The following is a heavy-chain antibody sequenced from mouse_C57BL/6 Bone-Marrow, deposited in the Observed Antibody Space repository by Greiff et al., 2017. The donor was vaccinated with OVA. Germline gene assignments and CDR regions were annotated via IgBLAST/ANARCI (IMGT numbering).Heavy chain of an antibody. CDR2: ISYSGST. V-gene: IGHV3-1*01. D-gene: IGHD2-5*01. Sequence: VQGVESGPGMVKPSQSLSLTCTVTGYSITSGYVWHWIRHFPGNKQEWMCYISYSGSTNYNPSLKSRISITHDTSKNHFFLKLKSVTTEDTATYYCARGLAIYSNYEEFAYWGQGTLVTGSA. CDR3: ARGLAIYSNYEEFAY. J-gene: IGHJ3*01. CDR1: GYSITSGYV.